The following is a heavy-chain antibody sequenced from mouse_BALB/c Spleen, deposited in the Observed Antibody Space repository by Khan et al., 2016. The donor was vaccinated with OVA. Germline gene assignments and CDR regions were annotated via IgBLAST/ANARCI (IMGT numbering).Heavy chain of an antibody. CDR1: GYTFTSYS. Sequence: QVQLQQPGAELARPGASVKMSCKASGYTFTSYSMHWIKQRPGQGLEWIGNINPSNAYTNYNQKFKDKATLTADKSSSTAYMQLCSLTSEDSAVYYCARDFHYYGSRGALDYWGQGTSVTVSS. V-gene: IGHV1-4*01. J-gene: IGHJ4*01. D-gene: IGHD1-1*01. CDR3: ARDFHYYGSRGALDY. CDR2: INPSNAYT.